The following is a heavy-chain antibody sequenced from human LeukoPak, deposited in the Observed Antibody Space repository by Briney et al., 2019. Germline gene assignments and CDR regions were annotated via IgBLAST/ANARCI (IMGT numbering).Heavy chain of an antibody. D-gene: IGHD5-18*01. CDR3: ARRRGYSYGYVDY. Sequence: ASVKVSCKASGYTFTGYYMHRVRQAPGQGLEWMGRINPNSGGTNYAQKFQGRVTMTRDTSISTAYMELSRLRSDDTAVYYCARRRGYSYGYVDYWGQGTLVTVSS. CDR1: GYTFTGYY. CDR2: INPNSGGT. V-gene: IGHV1-2*06. J-gene: IGHJ4*02.